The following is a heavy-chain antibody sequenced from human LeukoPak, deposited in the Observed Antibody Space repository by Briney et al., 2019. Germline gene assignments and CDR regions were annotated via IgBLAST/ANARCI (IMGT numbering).Heavy chain of an antibody. D-gene: IGHD3-16*01. CDR3: ARGLGGASYYMDV. V-gene: IGHV4-4*07. CDR2: VDTSGST. J-gene: IGHJ6*03. CDR1: GGSISSFY. Sequence: SETLSLTCTVSGGSISSFYWSWVRQSAVKGLEWIGRVDTSGSTHYNPSLGGRVTMSLDTSKNQFSLNLRSVTAADTAVYYCARGLGGASYYMDVWGKGTTVTVSS.